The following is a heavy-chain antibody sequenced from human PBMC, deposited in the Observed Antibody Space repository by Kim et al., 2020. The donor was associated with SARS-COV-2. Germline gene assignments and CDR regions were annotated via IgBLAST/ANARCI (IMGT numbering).Heavy chain of an antibody. Sequence: ASVKVSCKASNYVFDSYDISWVRQAPGQGLEWMGWISIFRGNTEYAQKFQGRFIMTRDTSTNTAYMELRSLRFDDTAIYYCARTAVNSGYNHALHFWGQGTLLTVSS. CDR3: ARTAVNSGYNHALHF. D-gene: IGHD5-12*01. CDR1: NYVFDSYD. J-gene: IGHJ4*02. CDR2: ISIFRGNT. V-gene: IGHV1-18*01.